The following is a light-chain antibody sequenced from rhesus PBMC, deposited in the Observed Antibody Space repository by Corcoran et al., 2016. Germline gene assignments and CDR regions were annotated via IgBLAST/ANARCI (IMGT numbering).Light chain of an antibody. CDR2: YAS. CDR1: QGINNN. V-gene: IGKV1S15*01. Sequence: DIQMTQSPSSLSASVGDTVTITCRASQGINNNIAWYQQKPGKVPKLLIYYASTLQSGVPSRFSGSGSVTDFTLTVSSLRPEDFATYYCQHGFGIPYSFGRGTKVEIK. CDR3: QHGFGIPYS. J-gene: IGKJ2*01.